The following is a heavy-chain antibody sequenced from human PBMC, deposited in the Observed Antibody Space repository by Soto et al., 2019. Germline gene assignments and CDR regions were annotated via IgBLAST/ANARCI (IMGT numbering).Heavy chain of an antibody. J-gene: IGHJ5*02. CDR1: GGSIISGDYY. CDR3: ARDRWFDP. V-gene: IGHV4-30-4*02. Sequence: SETLSLTCTVSGGSIISGDYYWSWIRQTPGKGLEWIGYIYYSGDTNYNPSLKSRVTISADTSKNQFSLKLSSVTAADTAVYYCARDRWFDPWGQGTLVTVSS. CDR2: IYYSGDT.